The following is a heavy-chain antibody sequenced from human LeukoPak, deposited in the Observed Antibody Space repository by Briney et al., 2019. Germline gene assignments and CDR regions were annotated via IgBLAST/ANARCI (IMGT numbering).Heavy chain of an antibody. V-gene: IGHV3-23*01. D-gene: IGHD6-13*01. Sequence: GGSLRLSCAASGFNFRTYGMGWVRQAAGKGLEWLSGISASGESTYYADSVKGRFTISRDNSKNTLYLQMNSLRPEDTAVYYCARGGSSSSDAFDIWGQGTMVTVSS. CDR2: ISASGEST. CDR1: GFNFRTYG. CDR3: ARGGSSSSDAFDI. J-gene: IGHJ3*02.